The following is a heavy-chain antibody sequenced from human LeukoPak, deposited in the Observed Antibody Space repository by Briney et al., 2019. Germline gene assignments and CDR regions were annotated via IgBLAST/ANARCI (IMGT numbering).Heavy chain of an antibody. CDR1: GGSISSYY. CDR2: IYYSGST. CDR3: AGERRYSHFWSGYYTNWFDP. D-gene: IGHD3-3*02. Sequence: SETLSLTCTVSGGSISSYYWSWIRQPPGKGLEWIGYIYYSGSTNYNPSLKSRVTISVDTSKNQFSLKLSSVTAADTAVYYCAGERRYSHFWSGYYTNWFDPWGQGTLVTVSS. J-gene: IGHJ5*02. V-gene: IGHV4-59*01.